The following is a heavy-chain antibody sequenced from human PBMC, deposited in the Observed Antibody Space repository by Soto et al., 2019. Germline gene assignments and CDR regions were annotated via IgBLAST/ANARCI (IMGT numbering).Heavy chain of an antibody. D-gene: IGHD2-15*01. CDR2: IDPSDSYT. V-gene: IGHV5-10-1*01. CDR3: ARPLERYVYCSGCIFLIGSSYTAMHV. CDR1: GYSFTSYW. J-gene: IGHJ6*02. Sequence: PGESLKISCKGSGYSFTSYWISWVLQMPGKGLEWMGRIDPSDSYTNYSPSFQGHVTISADKSISTAYLQWSSLKASDTAMYYCARPLERYVYCSGCIFLIGSSYTAMHVWGQGTTVTV.